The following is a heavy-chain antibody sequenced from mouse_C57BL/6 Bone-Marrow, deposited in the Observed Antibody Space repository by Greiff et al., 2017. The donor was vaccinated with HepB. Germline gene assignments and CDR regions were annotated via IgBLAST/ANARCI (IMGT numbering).Heavy chain of an antibody. J-gene: IGHJ4*01. CDR2: ISYDGSN. CDR1: GYSITSGYY. Sequence: VQLKESGPGLVKPSQSLSLTCSVTGYSITSGYYWNWIRQFPGNKLEWMGYISYDGSNNYNPSLKNRISITRDTSKNQFFLKLNSVTTEDTATYYCARTLLSSPMDYWGQGTSVTVSS. V-gene: IGHV3-6*01. D-gene: IGHD6-1*01. CDR3: ARTLLSSPMDY.